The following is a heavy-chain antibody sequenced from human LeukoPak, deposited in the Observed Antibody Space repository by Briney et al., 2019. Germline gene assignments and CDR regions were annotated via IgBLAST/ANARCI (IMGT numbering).Heavy chain of an antibody. D-gene: IGHD3-16*01. CDR1: GYTFTSYD. CDR2: MNPNSGNT. V-gene: IGHV1-8*01. Sequence: ASVKVSCKASGYTFTSYDINWVRQATGQGLEWMGWMNPNSGNTGYAQKFQGRVTMTRNTSISTAYMELSGLRSEDTAVYYCARAMIHVRAYYYGMDVWGQGTTVTVSS. CDR3: ARAMIHVRAYYYGMDV. J-gene: IGHJ6*02.